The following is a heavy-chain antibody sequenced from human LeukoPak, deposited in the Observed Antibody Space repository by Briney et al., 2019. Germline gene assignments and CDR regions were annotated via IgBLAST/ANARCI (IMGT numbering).Heavy chain of an antibody. CDR1: GASITSDH. Sequence: PSETLSLTCTVSGASITSDHWSWIRQPPGKGLEWIGYIYNSGSTKYNPSLKSRVTISVDTSKNQFSLKLSSVTAADTAVYYCARGYSLDYWGQGTLVTVSS. J-gene: IGHJ4*02. CDR3: ARGYSLDY. CDR2: IYNSGST. D-gene: IGHD2-15*01. V-gene: IGHV4-59*01.